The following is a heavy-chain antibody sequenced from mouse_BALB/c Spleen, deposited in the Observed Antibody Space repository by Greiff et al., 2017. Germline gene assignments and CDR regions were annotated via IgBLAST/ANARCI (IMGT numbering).Heavy chain of an antibody. V-gene: IGHV14-4*02. J-gene: IGHJ4*01. CDR2: IDPENGDT. CDR1: GFTIKDYY. CDR3: NGGEPMDY. Sequence: VQLQQSGAELVRSGASVKLSCTASGFTIKDYYMHWVKQRPEQGLEWIGWIDPENGDTEYAPKFQGKTTMTADTSSNTAYLQLSSLTSEDTAVYYGNGGEPMDYWGQGTSVTVSS.